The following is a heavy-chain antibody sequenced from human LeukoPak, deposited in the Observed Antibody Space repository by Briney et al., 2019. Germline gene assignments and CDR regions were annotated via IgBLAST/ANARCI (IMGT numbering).Heavy chain of an antibody. CDR1: GFTFSSYA. D-gene: IGHD6-19*01. CDR2: ISGSGGST. J-gene: IGHJ4*02. CDR3: AKGPLGWNYFDY. V-gene: IGHV3-23*01. Sequence: GGSLRLSCAASGFTFSSYAMSWVRHAPGKGLEWVSAISGSGGSTYYADSVKGRFTISRDNFKNTQYLQMNSLRAEDTAVYYCAKGPLGWNYFDYWGQGTLVTVSS.